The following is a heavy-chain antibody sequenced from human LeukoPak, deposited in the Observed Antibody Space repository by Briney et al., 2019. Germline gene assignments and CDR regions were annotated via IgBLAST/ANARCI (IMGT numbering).Heavy chain of an antibody. D-gene: IGHD1-26*01. CDR2: ISSGSSTI. J-gene: IGHJ4*02. Sequence: GGSLRLSCAASGFTFSTYSMNWVRQAPRRGLEWVSYISSGSSTIFYADSVTGRFTISRDNAQNSLYLQMNSLRDEDTAVYYCARDQGSLYYFDYWGQGTLVTVSS. CDR3: ARDQGSLYYFDY. V-gene: IGHV3-48*02. CDR1: GFTFSTYS.